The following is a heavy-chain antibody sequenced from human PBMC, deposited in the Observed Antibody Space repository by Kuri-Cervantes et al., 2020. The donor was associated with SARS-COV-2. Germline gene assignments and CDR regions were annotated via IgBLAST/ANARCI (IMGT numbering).Heavy chain of an antibody. CDR3: ARGISFQPTLGIGSATFDY. CDR1: GYTFTSYD. CDR2: ISAYNGNT. V-gene: IGHV1-18*01. D-gene: IGHD6-13*01. Sequence: ASVKVSCKASGYTFTSYDISWVRQAPGQGLEWMGWISAYNGNTNYAQKLQGRVTMTTDTSTSAAYMELRSLRSDDTAVYYCARGISFQPTLGIGSATFDYWGQGTLVTVSS. J-gene: IGHJ4*02.